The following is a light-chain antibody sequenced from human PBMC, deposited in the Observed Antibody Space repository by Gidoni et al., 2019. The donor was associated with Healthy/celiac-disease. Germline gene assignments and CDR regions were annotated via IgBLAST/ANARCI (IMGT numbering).Light chain of an antibody. CDR1: QSITSF. J-gene: IGKJ2*01. V-gene: IGKV1-39*01. CDR2: AAS. Sequence: DIQMTQSPSSLSASVGDRVTITCRASQSITSFLNWYQLKPGKAPKLLIYAASSLQSGVPSRFSGSGSGTDFTLTINSLQPEDFATYSCQQSYSTPYNFGQGTKLEIK. CDR3: QQSYSTPYN.